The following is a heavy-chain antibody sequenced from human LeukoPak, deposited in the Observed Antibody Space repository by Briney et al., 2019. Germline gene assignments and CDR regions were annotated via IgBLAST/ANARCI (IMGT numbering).Heavy chain of an antibody. J-gene: IGHJ4*02. V-gene: IGHV3-7*03. CDR1: GFTFSSYW. CDR3: ARFIVVVPAAMYYFDY. D-gene: IGHD2-2*01. CDR2: IKQDGTEK. Sequence: GGSLRLSCAASGFTFSSYWMIWVRQAPGKGLEWVANIKQDGTEKYYVDSVKGRFTISRDNAKNSLYLQMNSLRAEDTAVSYCARFIVVVPAAMYYFDYWGQGTLVTVSS.